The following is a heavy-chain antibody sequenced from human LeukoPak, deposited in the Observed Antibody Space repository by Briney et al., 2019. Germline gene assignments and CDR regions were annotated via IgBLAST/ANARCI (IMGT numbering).Heavy chain of an antibody. J-gene: IGHJ6*03. CDR1: GGTFSSYA. Sequence: ASVKVSCKASGGTFSSYAISWVRQAPGQGLEWMGGIIPILGTANYAQKFQGRVTITADKSTSTAYMELSSLRSEDTAVYYCARGDYYDSSGSAYYYYYMDVWGKGTTVTVSS. CDR2: IIPILGTA. V-gene: IGHV1-69*06. D-gene: IGHD3-22*01. CDR3: ARGDYYDSSGSAYYYYYMDV.